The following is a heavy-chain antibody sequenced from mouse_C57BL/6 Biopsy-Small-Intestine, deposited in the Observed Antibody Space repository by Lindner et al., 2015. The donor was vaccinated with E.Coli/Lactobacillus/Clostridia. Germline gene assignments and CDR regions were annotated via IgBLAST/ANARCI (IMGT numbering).Heavy chain of an antibody. D-gene: IGHD2-13*01. Sequence: VQLQESGPELVKPGASVKISCRTSGYSFTGYCMSWVKQSPEKSLEWIGEIYPSTGSTIYNQKFKAKATLTEDKSSSTAYMELKSLTSEDSAVYYCARGVRRNFDYWGQGTTLTVSS. J-gene: IGHJ2*01. CDR2: IYPSTGST. CDR1: GYSFTGYC. CDR3: ARGVRRNFDY. V-gene: IGHV1-42*01.